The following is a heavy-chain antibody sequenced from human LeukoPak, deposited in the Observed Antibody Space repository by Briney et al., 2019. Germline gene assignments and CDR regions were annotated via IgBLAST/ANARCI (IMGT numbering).Heavy chain of an antibody. CDR3: AKHYGSGTCYNFLDY. V-gene: IGHV3-66*04. CDR2: IYSGGST. CDR1: GFTVSSTY. J-gene: IGHJ4*02. Sequence: GGSLRLSCAASGFTVSSTYMSWVRQAPGKGLEWVSVIYSGGSTYYADSVKGRFTISRDNSMNTLYLQMHSLRAEDTAVYYCAKHYGSGTCYNFLDYWGQGTLVTVSS. D-gene: IGHD3-10*01.